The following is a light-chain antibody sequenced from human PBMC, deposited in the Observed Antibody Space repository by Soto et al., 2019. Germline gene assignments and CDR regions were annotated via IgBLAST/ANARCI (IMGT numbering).Light chain of an antibody. Sequence: AIRMTQSPSSFSASTGDRVTITCRASQGISSYLAWYQQKPGKAPKLLIYAASTLQIGVPSRFSGSRSGTDFTLTISCLQSEDFATYYCQQYYSYPYTFGQGTKLEIK. CDR3: QQYYSYPYT. V-gene: IGKV1-8*01. CDR1: QGISSY. J-gene: IGKJ2*01. CDR2: AAS.